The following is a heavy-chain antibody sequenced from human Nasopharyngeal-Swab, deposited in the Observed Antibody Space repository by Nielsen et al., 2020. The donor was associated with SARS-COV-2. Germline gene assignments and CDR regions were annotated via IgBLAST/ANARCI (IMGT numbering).Heavy chain of an antibody. V-gene: IGHV3-33*01. CDR3: ARDRGTNEVDY. Sequence: WIRQPPGKGLEWVAVIWYDGSKKYYRDSGKGRFTISRDNSKNTMYLQMDSLRAEDTAVYYCARDRGTNEVDYWGQGTLVTVSS. J-gene: IGHJ4*02. CDR2: IWYDGSKK. D-gene: IGHD3-10*01.